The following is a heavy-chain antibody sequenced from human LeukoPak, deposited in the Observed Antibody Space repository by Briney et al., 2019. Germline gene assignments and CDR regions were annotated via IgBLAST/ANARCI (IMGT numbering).Heavy chain of an antibody. Sequence: GGTLRLSCAASGFTFSGYAMSWVRQAPGKGLEWVSGISGSGVSTYYADSVKGRFTISRDNSKNTLYLQMNSLRAEDTAVYYCAKKDSSGYYALDVWGKGTTVTISS. CDR1: GFTFSGYA. V-gene: IGHV3-23*01. D-gene: IGHD3-22*01. J-gene: IGHJ6*04. CDR3: AKKDSSGYYALDV. CDR2: ISGSGVST.